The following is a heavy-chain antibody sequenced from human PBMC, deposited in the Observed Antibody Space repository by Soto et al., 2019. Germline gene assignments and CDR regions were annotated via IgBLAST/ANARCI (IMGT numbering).Heavy chain of an antibody. CDR2: INPNSGGT. D-gene: IGHD6-19*01. Sequence: GASVKVSCKASGYTFTGYYMHWVRQAPGQGLEWMGWINPNSGGTNYAQKFQGRVTMTRDTSISTAYMELSRLRSDDTAVYYCARDLGSPIAVDGPYYYYGMDVWGQGTKVTVSS. V-gene: IGHV1-2*02. J-gene: IGHJ6*02. CDR3: ARDLGSPIAVDGPYYYYGMDV. CDR1: GYTFTGYY.